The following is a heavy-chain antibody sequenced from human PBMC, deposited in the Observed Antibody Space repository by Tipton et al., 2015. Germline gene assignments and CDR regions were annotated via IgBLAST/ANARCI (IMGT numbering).Heavy chain of an antibody. CDR3: ASSPRYYDFWSGLIRGWFDP. Sequence: TLSLTCAVHDESFSGYYWSWIRQPPGKGLQWIGYIYYNGRTDYNPSLKSRVSISLDTSKNQFSLKLRSVTAADTAVYYCASSPRYYDFWSGLIRGWFDPWGQGTLVTVSS. D-gene: IGHD3-3*01. CDR2: IYYNGRT. V-gene: IGHV4-59*07. J-gene: IGHJ5*02. CDR1: DESFSGYY.